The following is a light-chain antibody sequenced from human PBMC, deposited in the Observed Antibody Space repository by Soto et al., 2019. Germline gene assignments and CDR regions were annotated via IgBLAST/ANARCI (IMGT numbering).Light chain of an antibody. J-gene: IGKJ3*01. CDR2: LGS. CDR1: QSLLHSNGYNY. Sequence: DIVMTQSPLSLPVTPGEPASISCRSSQSLLHSNGYNYLDWYLQKPGQSPQLLIYLGSNRASGVPDRFSGSGSGTDFTLKISRVEAEDVGVYYCMQALQTPPGPFTFGPGTKVDIK. CDR3: MQALQTPPGPFT. V-gene: IGKV2-28*01.